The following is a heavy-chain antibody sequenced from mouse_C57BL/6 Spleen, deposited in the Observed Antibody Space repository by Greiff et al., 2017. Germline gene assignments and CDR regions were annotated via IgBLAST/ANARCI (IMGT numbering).Heavy chain of an antibody. CDR3: TRDRYDAQFAY. Sequence: QVQLQQSGAELVRPGASVTLSCKASGYTFPDYEMHWVKQTPVHGLEWIGAIDPETGGTAYNQKFKGKTILTADKSSSTAYMELRSLTAEYSAVYYCTRDRYDAQFAYWGQGTLVTVSA. V-gene: IGHV1-15*01. J-gene: IGHJ3*01. D-gene: IGHD2-3*01. CDR2: IDPETGGT. CDR1: GYTFPDYE.